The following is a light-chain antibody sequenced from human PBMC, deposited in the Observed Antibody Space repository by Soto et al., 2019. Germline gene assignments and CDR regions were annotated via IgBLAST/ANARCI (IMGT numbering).Light chain of an antibody. CDR1: QSVSSSY. CDR3: QQRSNWPSVT. Sequence: EIVLTQSPGTLSLSPGERATLSCRASQSVSSSYLAWYQQKPGQAPRLLIYGASSRATGIPDRFSGSGSGTDFTLTISSLEPEDFAVYYCQQRSNWPSVTFGQGTKVDI. J-gene: IGKJ1*01. CDR2: GAS. V-gene: IGKV3D-20*02.